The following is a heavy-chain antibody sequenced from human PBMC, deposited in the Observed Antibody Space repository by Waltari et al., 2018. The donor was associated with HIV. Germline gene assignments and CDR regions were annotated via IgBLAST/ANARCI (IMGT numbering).Heavy chain of an antibody. J-gene: IGHJ5*02. Sequence: QVQLQESGPGLVRPSETLSLTCTVSGGSFISYYWSWIRQPAGKGLEWIGRIYYTGNTNYNPSLKSRVTMSVDAYNNQFSLRLNSVTAADTAVYYCASNLWFGEIRWFDPWGQGTLVTVSS. D-gene: IGHD3-10*01. CDR3: ASNLWFGEIRWFDP. CDR2: IYYTGNT. V-gene: IGHV4-4*07. CDR1: GGSFISYY.